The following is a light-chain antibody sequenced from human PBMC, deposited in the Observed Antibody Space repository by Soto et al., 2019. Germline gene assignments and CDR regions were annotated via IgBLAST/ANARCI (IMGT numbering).Light chain of an antibody. CDR2: EDY. CDR1: SSDVGRYER. J-gene: IGLJ2*01. Sequence: QSVLTQPASVSGSPGQSITISCTGTSSDVGRYERVSWYQRHPGKAPKLLIYEDYRRPSRISNRFSGSKSGNTASLTISGLQAGDGADYFCGSYAGCGGFVVFGRGTKVTVL. CDR3: GSYAGCGGFVV. V-gene: IGLV2-23*02.